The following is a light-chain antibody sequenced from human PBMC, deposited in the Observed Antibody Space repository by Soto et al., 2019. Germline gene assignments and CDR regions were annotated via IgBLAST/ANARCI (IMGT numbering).Light chain of an antibody. CDR3: QQYNTWPPWT. CDR2: DAS. CDR1: QSVSSN. V-gene: IGKV3-15*01. J-gene: IGKJ1*01. Sequence: EIVMTQSPASLSVSPGERATLSCRASQSVSSNLAWYQQKFGQAPRLLIYDASTRAAGIPDRFSGSGSGTEFTLTISSLQSEDFALYYCQQYNTWPPWTFGQGTEVEI.